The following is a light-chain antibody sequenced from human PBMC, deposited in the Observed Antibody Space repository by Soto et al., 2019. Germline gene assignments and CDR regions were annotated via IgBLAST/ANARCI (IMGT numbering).Light chain of an antibody. CDR2: GTS. CDR3: QQSRSSPLT. CDR1: QSISSSN. J-gene: IGKJ4*01. V-gene: IGKV3-20*01. Sequence: EIVLTQSPGTLSLSPGERATLSCRASQSISSSNLAWYQQKPGQAPRLLIYGTSNRATDIPDRFSGSGSGTDFALTISRLEPEDFAVYYCQQSRSSPLTFGGGTKVDIK.